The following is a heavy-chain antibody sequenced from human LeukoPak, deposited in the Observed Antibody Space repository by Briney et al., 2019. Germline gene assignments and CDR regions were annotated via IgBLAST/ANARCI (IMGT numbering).Heavy chain of an antibody. J-gene: IGHJ5*02. D-gene: IGHD3-3*02. CDR3: ARTINHFWSGYPNWFDP. Sequence: PGGSLRLSCAASGFTFSDYYMSWIRQAPGKGLEWVSYISSSGSTIYYADSVKGRFTISRDNAKNSLYLQMNSLRAEDTAVYYCARTINHFWSGYPNWFDPWGQGTLVTVSS. CDR1: GFTFSDYY. V-gene: IGHV3-11*01. CDR2: ISSSGSTI.